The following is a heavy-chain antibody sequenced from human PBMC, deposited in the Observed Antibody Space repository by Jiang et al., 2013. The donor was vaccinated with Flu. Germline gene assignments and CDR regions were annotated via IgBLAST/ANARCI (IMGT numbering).Heavy chain of an antibody. V-gene: IGHV1-46*02. Sequence: GAEVKKPGASVKVSCMASGYAINSYLIQWVRQAPGQGLEWVGIINPNGGSTNYAQKFQGRVTMTSDTSTSTVYMELSNLRSEDTAVYYCARDPRAATFNYWGQGTLVTVSS. CDR2: INPNGGST. D-gene: IGHD2-15*01. J-gene: IGHJ4*02. CDR3: ARDPRAATFNY. CDR1: GYAINSYL.